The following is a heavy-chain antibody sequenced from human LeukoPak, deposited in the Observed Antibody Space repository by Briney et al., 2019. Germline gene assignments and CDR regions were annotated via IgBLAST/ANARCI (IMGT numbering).Heavy chain of an antibody. J-gene: IGHJ4*02. Sequence: GGSLRLSCAASGFTFSSYGMHWFRQAPGKGLEWVAFIRYDGSKKYYADSVKGRFTISRDNSKNTLYLQMNSLRAEDTAVYYCAKEYFRAIFDYWGQGTLVTVSS. CDR2: IRYDGSKK. CDR3: AKEYFRAIFDY. D-gene: IGHD3-9*01. CDR1: GFTFSSYG. V-gene: IGHV3-30*02.